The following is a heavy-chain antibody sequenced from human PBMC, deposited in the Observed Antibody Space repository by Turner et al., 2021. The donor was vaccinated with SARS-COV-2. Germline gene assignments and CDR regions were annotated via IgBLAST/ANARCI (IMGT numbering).Heavy chain of an antibody. V-gene: IGHV3-21*01. CDR2: ISSSRSYI. J-gene: IGHJ6*02. CDR1: GFTFSSYN. Sequence: EMQLVESGGGLVKPGGSLRLSCAASGFTFSSYNMNWVRQAPGKGLEWVSSISSSRSYIYYADSGKGRFTISRDNAKNSLYLQMNSLRAEDTAVYYCARDRIVRNWNDVPKPTYGMDVWGQGTTVTVSS. CDR3: ARDRIVRNWNDVPKPTYGMDV. D-gene: IGHD1-20*01.